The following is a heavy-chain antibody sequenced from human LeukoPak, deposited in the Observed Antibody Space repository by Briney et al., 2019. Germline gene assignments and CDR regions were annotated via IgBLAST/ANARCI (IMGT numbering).Heavy chain of an antibody. Sequence: GGSLRLSCAASAFTFSSYGMHWVRQAPGKGLEWVALISYDGSDKDYAKSVKGRFTISRDNAKNSIYLQMNSLRVEDTAVYYCAKDIVGGGDDYWGQGTLVIVSS. CDR3: AKDIVGGGDDY. CDR1: AFTFSSYG. V-gene: IGHV3-30*18. J-gene: IGHJ4*02. CDR2: ISYDGSDK. D-gene: IGHD2-21*02.